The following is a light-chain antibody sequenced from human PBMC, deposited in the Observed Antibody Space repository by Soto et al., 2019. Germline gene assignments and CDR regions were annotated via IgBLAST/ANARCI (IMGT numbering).Light chain of an antibody. CDR1: SSDIGSYNH. Sequence: SPLTQPASVSGSPGQSITISCSGTSSDIGSYNHVAWYQRFPGKSPKLMIYAVSDRPSGVSDRFSGSKSGITASLTISGLQTEDEADYYCISYTDRQSYLFGTGTRSPS. CDR2: AVS. V-gene: IGLV2-14*03. J-gene: IGLJ1*01. CDR3: ISYTDRQSYL.